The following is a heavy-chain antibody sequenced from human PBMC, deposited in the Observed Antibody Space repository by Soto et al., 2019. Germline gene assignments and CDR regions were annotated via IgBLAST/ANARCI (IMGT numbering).Heavy chain of an antibody. J-gene: IGHJ4*02. CDR3: ARGRKYYDFWSGYSHPRYYFNY. V-gene: IGHV4-34*01. D-gene: IGHD3-3*01. CDR1: GGSFSGYC. Sequence: PSYTLSLTCAVYGGSFSGYCWSWIRQPPGKGLEWIGEINHSGRTNYNPSLKSRVTISVDTSKSQFSLKLSSVTAADTAVYYCARGRKYYDFWSGYSHPRYYFNYWGQGTLVTVSS. CDR2: INHSGRT.